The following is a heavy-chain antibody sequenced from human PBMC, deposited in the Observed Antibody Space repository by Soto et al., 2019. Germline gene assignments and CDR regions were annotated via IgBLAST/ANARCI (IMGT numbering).Heavy chain of an antibody. V-gene: IGHV4-4*02. CDR3: ARRTWGMGG. CDR2: IFNSGNI. Sequence: QVQLQESGPGLVKPSGTLSLTCAVSSGSIDTTNWWSCVRQPPGKGLEWIGEIFNSGNIYYNQSLESRVTISVATSKNQFSLNLRSVTAADTAVYYCARRTWGMGGWGQGTTVTVSS. J-gene: IGHJ6*02. CDR1: SGSIDTTNW. D-gene: IGHD2-8*01.